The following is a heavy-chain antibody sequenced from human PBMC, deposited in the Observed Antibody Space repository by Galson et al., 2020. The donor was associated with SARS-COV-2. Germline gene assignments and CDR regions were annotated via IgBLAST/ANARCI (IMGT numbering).Heavy chain of an antibody. V-gene: IGHV4-39*07. CDR1: GDSISSSTYF. D-gene: IGHD2-21*02. CDR2: IYYTGST. Sequence: SQTPSLTCTVSGDSISSSTYFWRWIRQPPGKGLEWIGSIYYTGSTYSNPSLKSRATISVDTSKNHFSLNLCSVTAADTAFYYCARGLTYWGQGTLVTFSS. CDR3: ARGLTY. J-gene: IGHJ4*02.